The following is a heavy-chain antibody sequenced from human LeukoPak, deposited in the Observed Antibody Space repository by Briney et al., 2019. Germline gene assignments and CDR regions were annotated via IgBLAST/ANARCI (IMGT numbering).Heavy chain of an antibody. J-gene: IGHJ5*02. CDR2: IYHSGST. D-gene: IGHD4-17*01. V-gene: IGHV4-30-2*01. Sequence: SETLSLTCAVSGGSISSGGYSWSWIRQPPGKGLEWIGYIYHSGSTYYNPSLKSRVTISVDRSKNQFSLKLSSVTAADTAVYYCAREGYGLDPWGQGTLVTVPS. CDR1: GGSISSGGYS. CDR3: AREGYGLDP.